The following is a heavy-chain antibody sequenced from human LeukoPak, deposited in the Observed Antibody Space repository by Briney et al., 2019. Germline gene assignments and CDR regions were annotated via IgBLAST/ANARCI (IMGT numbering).Heavy chain of an antibody. Sequence: SVKVSCKASGGTFSSYAISWVRQAPGQGLEWMGRIIPILGIANYAQRFQGRVTITADKSTSTAYMELSSLRSEDTAVYYCARDQSYDSSGYYVFDYWGQGTLVTVSS. CDR3: ARDQSYDSSGYYVFDY. D-gene: IGHD3-22*01. CDR1: GGTFSSYA. CDR2: IIPILGIA. J-gene: IGHJ4*02. V-gene: IGHV1-69*04.